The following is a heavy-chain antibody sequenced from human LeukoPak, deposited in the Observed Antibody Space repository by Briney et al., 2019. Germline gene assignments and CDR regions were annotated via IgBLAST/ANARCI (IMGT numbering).Heavy chain of an antibody. CDR2: VYYSGST. CDR3: ATDRQEGGSGSYWFDP. V-gene: IGHV4-59*01. J-gene: IGHJ5*02. CDR1: Y. Sequence: YWSWIRQSAGKGLEWIGNVYYSGSTTYNPSLKNRVTISVETSKNQFSLELTSVTAADTAMYYCATDRQEGGSGSYWFDPWGPGTLVTVSS. D-gene: IGHD3-10*01.